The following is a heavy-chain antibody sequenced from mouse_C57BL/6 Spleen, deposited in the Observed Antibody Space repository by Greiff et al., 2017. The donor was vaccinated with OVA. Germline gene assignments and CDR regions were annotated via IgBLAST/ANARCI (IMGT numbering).Heavy chain of an antibody. CDR1: GYTFTDYY. CDR3: ASGNSYYFDD. CDR2: INPNNGGT. V-gene: IGHV1-26*01. Sequence: VQLQQSGPELVKPGASVKISCKASGYTFTDYYMNWVKQSHGKSLEWIGDINPNNGGTSYNQKFKGKATLTVDKSSSTAYMELRSLTSEDSAVYYCASGNSYYFDDWGQGTTLTVSS. J-gene: IGHJ2*01.